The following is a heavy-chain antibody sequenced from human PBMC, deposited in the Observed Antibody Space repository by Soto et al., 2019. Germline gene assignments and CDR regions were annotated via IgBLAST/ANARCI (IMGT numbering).Heavy chain of an antibody. CDR2: ITNNGADT. J-gene: IGHJ4*02. CDR3: AKRPSSGWYFDY. V-gene: IGHV3-23*01. CDR1: GFTFTSYP. Sequence: EVQLLESGGGLVQPGGSLRLSCGASGFTFTSYPMSWVRQAPGKGLEWVSSITNNGADTYYADSVKGRFTASRDNSKHTLHLQMNSLRAEDTAVSYCAKRPSSGWYFDYWGQGILVTFSS. D-gene: IGHD6-19*01.